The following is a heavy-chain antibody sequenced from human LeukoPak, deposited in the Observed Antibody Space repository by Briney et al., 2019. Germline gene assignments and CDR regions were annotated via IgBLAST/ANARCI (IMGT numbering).Heavy chain of an antibody. CDR2: FDPEDGET. Sequence: ASVEVSCKVSGYTLTELSMHWVRQAPGKGLEWMGGFDPEDGETIYAQKFQGRVTMTEDTSTDTAYMELSSLRSEDTAVYYCATDVREDSWLDLDYWGQGTLVTVSS. V-gene: IGHV1-24*01. CDR3: ATDVREDSWLDLDY. J-gene: IGHJ4*02. D-gene: IGHD6-19*01. CDR1: GYTLTELS.